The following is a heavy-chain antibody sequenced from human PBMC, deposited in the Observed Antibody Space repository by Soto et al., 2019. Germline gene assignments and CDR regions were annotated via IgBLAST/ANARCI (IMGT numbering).Heavy chain of an antibody. V-gene: IGHV1-69*13. D-gene: IGHD4-17*01. CDR2: IIPIFGTA. J-gene: IGHJ4*02. CDR3: ARGATKVTFFDY. Sequence: ASVKVSCKASGCTFSSYAISWVRQAPGQGLEWMGGIIPIFGTANYAQKFQGRVTITADESTSTAYMELSSLRSEDTAVYYCARGATKVTFFDYWGQGTLVTVSS. CDR1: GCTFSSYA.